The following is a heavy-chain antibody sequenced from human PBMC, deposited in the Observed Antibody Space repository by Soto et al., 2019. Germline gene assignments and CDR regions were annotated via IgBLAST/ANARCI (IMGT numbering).Heavy chain of an antibody. J-gene: IGHJ4*02. V-gene: IGHV4-28*03. D-gene: IGHD2-2*01. CDR1: GYSISSSNW. CDR3: ARASPYCSSTSCPRGYFDY. CDR2: IYYSGST. Sequence: SETLSLTCAVSGYSISSSNWWGWIRQPPGKGLEWIGYIYYSGSTYYNPSLKSRVTMSVDTSKNQFSLKLSSVTAADTAVYYCARASPYCSSTSCPRGYFDYWGQGTLVTVSS.